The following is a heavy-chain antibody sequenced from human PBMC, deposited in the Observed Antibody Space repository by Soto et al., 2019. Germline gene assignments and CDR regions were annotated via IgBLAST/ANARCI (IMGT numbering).Heavy chain of an antibody. CDR3: AANIAAADWYFDL. CDR1: GFTFSSYA. D-gene: IGHD6-13*01. J-gene: IGHJ2*01. Sequence: GGSLRLSCAASGFTFSSYAMNWVRQAPGKGLEWVSVISGSDGSTYYADSVKGRFTISRDNSKNTLYLQMNSLRAEDTAVYYCAANIAAADWYFDLWGRGTLVTVSS. V-gene: IGHV3-23*01. CDR2: ISGSDGST.